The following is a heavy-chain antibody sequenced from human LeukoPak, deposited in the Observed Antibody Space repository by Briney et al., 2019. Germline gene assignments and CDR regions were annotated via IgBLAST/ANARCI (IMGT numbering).Heavy chain of an antibody. V-gene: IGHV3-30*18. D-gene: IGHD3-10*01. CDR2: ISYEGGTQ. CDR1: GVTLSPYG. CDR3: AKEGTPQVSTWYDL. Sequence: GGSLRLSCAASGVTLSPYGMHWVRQAPGKGLEWVAVISYEGGTQHYADSVKGRYIISRDNPRNTLYLQMNNLRTEDTAVYYCAKEGTPQVSTWYDLWGQGTQVIVSS. J-gene: IGHJ5*02.